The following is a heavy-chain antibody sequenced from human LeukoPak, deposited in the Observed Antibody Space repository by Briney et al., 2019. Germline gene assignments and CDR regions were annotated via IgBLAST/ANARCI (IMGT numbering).Heavy chain of an antibody. D-gene: IGHD2-15*01. Sequence: SETLSLTCAVYGGSFSGYYWSWIRQPPGKGLEWIGEINHSGSTNYNPSLKSRVTISVDTSKNQFSLKLSSVTAADTAVYYCARNIVGVPWGQGTLVTVSS. V-gene: IGHV4-34*01. J-gene: IGHJ5*02. CDR3: ARNIVGVP. CDR1: GGSFSGYY. CDR2: INHSGST.